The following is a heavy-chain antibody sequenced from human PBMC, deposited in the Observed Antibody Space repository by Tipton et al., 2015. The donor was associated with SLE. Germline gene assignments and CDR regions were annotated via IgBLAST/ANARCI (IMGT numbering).Heavy chain of an antibody. Sequence: TLSLTCAVYGGSFSGYYWSWIRQPPGKGLEWIGEINHSGSTNYNPSLKSRVTISVDTSKNQFSLKLTSVTAADTAVYYCARTITIFGVVIRDFDYRGQGTLVTVSS. V-gene: IGHV4-34*01. D-gene: IGHD3-3*01. CDR2: INHSGST. CDR3: ARTITIFGVVIRDFDY. CDR1: GGSFSGYY. J-gene: IGHJ4*02.